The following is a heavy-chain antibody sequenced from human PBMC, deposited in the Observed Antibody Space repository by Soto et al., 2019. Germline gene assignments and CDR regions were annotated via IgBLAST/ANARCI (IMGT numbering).Heavy chain of an antibody. CDR3: ARDRHYYDSSGYYNSGVFDY. V-gene: IGHV1-69*06. Sequence: AASVKVSCKASGGTFSSYAISWVRQAPGQGLEWMGGIIPIFGTANYAQKFQGRVTITADKSTSTAHMELSSLRSEDTAVYYCARDRHYYDSSGYYNSGVFDYWGQGTLVTVSS. J-gene: IGHJ4*02. CDR2: IIPIFGTA. D-gene: IGHD3-22*01. CDR1: GGTFSSYA.